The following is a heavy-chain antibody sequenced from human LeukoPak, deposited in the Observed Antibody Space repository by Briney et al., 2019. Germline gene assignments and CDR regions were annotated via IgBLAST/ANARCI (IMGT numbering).Heavy chain of an antibody. V-gene: IGHV4-59*08. CDR3: AISTRPTNYFDY. CDR1: GGSISSYY. J-gene: IGHJ4*02. CDR2: IYYSGST. D-gene: IGHD6-6*01. Sequence: SETLSLTCTVSGGSISSYYWSWIRQPPGKGLEWIGYIYYSGSTNYNPSLKSRVTISLDTSKNEFSLRLSSLTAADTAVYCAAISTRPTNYFDYWGQGTLVTVSS.